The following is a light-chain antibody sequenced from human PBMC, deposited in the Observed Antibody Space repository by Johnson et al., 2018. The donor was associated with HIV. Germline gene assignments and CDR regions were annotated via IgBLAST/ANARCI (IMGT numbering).Light chain of an antibody. Sequence: QSVLTQPPSVSAAPGQKVTISCSGSSSNIGNNYVSWYQQLPGTAPKLLIYDNNKRPSGIPDRFSGSKSGMSATLAITGLQTGDEADYYCGTWDSGLSAVYVFGTGTKVTVL. CDR1: SSNIGNNY. J-gene: IGLJ1*01. V-gene: IGLV1-51*01. CDR3: GTWDSGLSAVYV. CDR2: DNN.